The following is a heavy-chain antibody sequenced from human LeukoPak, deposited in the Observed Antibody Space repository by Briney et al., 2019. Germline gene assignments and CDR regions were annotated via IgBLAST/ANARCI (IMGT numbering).Heavy chain of an antibody. Sequence: ASVKVSCKASGGPFSSYTINWVRLVPGQGLEWMGRIFPIIDMANYAQKFHGRVTIIADKSTNTAYMELSSLRPEDTAVYYCGRGRGEMATIKGCAFDIWGQGTMVTVSS. CDR2: IFPIIDMA. J-gene: IGHJ3*02. CDR1: GGPFSSYT. CDR3: GRGRGEMATIKGCAFDI. D-gene: IGHD5-24*01. V-gene: IGHV1-69*02.